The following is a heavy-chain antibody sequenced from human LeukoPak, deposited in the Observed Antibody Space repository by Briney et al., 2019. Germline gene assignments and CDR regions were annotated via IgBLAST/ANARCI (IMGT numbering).Heavy chain of an antibody. Sequence: SETLSLTCTVSGGSISSYYWSWIRQPPGKGLEWIGYIYYSGSTNYNPSLKSRVTISVDTSKNQFSLKLSSVTAADTAVYYCARDKVRGGGMDVWGQGTTVAVSS. CDR3: ARDKVRGGGMDV. J-gene: IGHJ6*02. D-gene: IGHD3-10*01. CDR2: IYYSGST. CDR1: GGSISSYY. V-gene: IGHV4-59*12.